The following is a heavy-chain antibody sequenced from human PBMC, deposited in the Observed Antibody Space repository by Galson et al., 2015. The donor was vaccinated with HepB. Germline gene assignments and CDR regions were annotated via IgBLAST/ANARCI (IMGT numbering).Heavy chain of an antibody. CDR3: AKGPSSICPGYCPH. V-gene: IGHV3-23*01. CDR2: ISGNGGSA. Sequence: SLRLSCAASGFTFNTHAMHWVRQAPGKGLEWVSTISGNGGSAYYADSVKGRFTISRDNSKNTLYLQMSRLRPGDTAWYRCAKGPSSICPGYCPHWGQGTLVIVSS. J-gene: IGHJ1*01. D-gene: IGHD3-10*01. CDR1: GFTFNTHA.